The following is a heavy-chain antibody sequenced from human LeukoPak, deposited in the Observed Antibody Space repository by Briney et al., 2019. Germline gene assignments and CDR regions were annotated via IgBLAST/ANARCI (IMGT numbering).Heavy chain of an antibody. CDR3: ARGVEYSSSSASDY. CDR2: ISAYNGNT. V-gene: IGHV1-18*01. J-gene: IGHJ4*02. CDR1: GYTFTSYG. D-gene: IGHD6-6*01. Sequence: ASVKVSCKASGYTFTSYGISWVRQAPGQGLEWIGWISAYNGNTNYAQKLQGRVTMTTDTSTSTAYMELSSLRSEDTAVYYCARGVEYSSSSASDYWGQGTLVTVSS.